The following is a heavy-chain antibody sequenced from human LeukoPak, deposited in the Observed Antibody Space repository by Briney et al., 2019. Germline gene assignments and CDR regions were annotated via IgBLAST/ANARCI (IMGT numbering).Heavy chain of an antibody. V-gene: IGHV4-34*01. Sequence: SETLSLTCAVYGGSFSGYYWSWIRQPPGKGLEWIGEINHSGSTNYNPSLKSRVTISVDTSKNQSSLKLSSVTAADTAVYYCARGLSSGMDVWGKGTTATVSS. CDR3: ARGLSSGMDV. CDR2: INHSGST. J-gene: IGHJ6*04. CDR1: GGSFSGYY.